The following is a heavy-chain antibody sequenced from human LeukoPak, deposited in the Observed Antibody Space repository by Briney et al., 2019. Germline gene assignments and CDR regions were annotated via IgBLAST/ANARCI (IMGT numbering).Heavy chain of an antibody. Sequence: PSETLSLTCTVSGGSISSYYWSWIRQPPGKGLEWIGYIYYSGSTNYNPSLKSRVTISVDTSKNQFSLKLSSVTAADTAVYYCARQGGYNSCDYWGQGTLVTVFS. D-gene: IGHD5-24*01. CDR2: IYYSGST. J-gene: IGHJ4*02. CDR1: GGSISSYY. V-gene: IGHV4-59*08. CDR3: ARQGGYNSCDY.